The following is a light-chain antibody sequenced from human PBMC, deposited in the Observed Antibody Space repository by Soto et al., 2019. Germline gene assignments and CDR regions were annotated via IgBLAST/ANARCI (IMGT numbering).Light chain of an antibody. CDR2: DAS. J-gene: IGKJ5*01. V-gene: IGKV1-33*01. Sequence: DIQMTQSPSSLSASVGDRVTITCRASQSISIYLNWYQQKPGKAPKLLIYDASHLQTGVPSGFSGSGSGTDFTLTISSLQPEDIATYYCQQYKILPITFGQGTRLEIK. CDR1: QSISIY. CDR3: QQYKILPIT.